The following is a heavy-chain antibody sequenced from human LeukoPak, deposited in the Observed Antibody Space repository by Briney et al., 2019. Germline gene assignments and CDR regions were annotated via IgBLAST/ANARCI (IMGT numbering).Heavy chain of an antibody. CDR3: ARGGLREDYDFWSGAYYYYYMDV. V-gene: IGHV4-59*01. CDR1: GGSISSYY. D-gene: IGHD3-3*01. Sequence: SETLSLTCTVSGGSISSYYWSWIRQPPGKGLEWIGYIYYSGSTNYNPSLKSRVTISVDTSKNQFSLKLSSVTAADTAVYYCARGGLREDYDFWSGAYYYYYMDVWGKGTTVTVSS. CDR2: IYYSGST. J-gene: IGHJ6*03.